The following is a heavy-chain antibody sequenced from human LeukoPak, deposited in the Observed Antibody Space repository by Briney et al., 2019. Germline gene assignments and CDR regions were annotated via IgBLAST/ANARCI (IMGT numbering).Heavy chain of an antibody. V-gene: IGHV4-28*05. Sequence: SETLSLTCAVSGYSISSSNWWGWIRQPPGKGLEGIGYIYYSGSIYYNPSLKSRVTMSVDTSKNQFSLKLSSVTAVDTAAYYCARTRGYGSGSYYDVFDYWGQGTLVTVSS. D-gene: IGHD3-10*01. CDR2: IYYSGSI. CDR3: ARTRGYGSGSYYDVFDY. CDR1: GYSISSSNW. J-gene: IGHJ4*02.